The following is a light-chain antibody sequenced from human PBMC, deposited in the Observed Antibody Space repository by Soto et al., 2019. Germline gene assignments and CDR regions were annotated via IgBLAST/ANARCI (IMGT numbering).Light chain of an antibody. CDR3: SSYTGSSINTVV. CDR1: SSDVGKYNY. Sequence: QSALTQPASVSRSPGQSITISCTGTSSDVGKYNYVSWYQQHPAKAPKLMIFEVSNRPSGVSNRFSGSKSGNTASLTISGLQVEDEAEYYCSSYTGSSINTVVFGGGTKLTVL. V-gene: IGLV2-14*01. J-gene: IGLJ2*01. CDR2: EVS.